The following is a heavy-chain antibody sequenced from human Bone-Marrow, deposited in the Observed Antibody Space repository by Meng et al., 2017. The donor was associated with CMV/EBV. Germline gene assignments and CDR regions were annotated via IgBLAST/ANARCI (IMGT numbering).Heavy chain of an antibody. Sequence: CKASGGDFSSYAICWVRQAPGQGLEWMGGIIPIFGTANYAQKFQGRVTITTDESTSTAYMELSSLRSEDTAVYYCASGGAARSFDYWGQGTLVTVSS. J-gene: IGHJ4*02. V-gene: IGHV1-69*05. CDR2: IIPIFGTA. D-gene: IGHD6-6*01. CDR3: ASGGAARSFDY. CDR1: GGDFSSYA.